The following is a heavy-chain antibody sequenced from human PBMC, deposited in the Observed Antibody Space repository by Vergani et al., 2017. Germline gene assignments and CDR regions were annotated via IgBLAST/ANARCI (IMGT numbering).Heavy chain of an antibody. CDR1: GFTFSSYG. J-gene: IGHJ3*02. Sequence: QVQLVESGGGVVQPGRSLRLSCAASGFTFSSYGMHWVRQAPGKGLEWVAVISYDGSNKYYADSVKGRFTISRDNSKNKLYLQMNSLRAEDTAVYYCARVSHLTMAVAERHDAFDIWGQGTMVTVSS. V-gene: IGHV3-30*03. CDR3: ARVSHLTMAVAERHDAFDI. CDR2: ISYDGSNK. D-gene: IGHD6-19*01.